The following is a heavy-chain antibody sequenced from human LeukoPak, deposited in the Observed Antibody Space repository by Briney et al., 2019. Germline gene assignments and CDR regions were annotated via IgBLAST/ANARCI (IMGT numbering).Heavy chain of an antibody. V-gene: IGHV1-18*01. CDR3: ARGQYNVVVVAATWFDP. CDR2: ISAYNGNT. Sequence: ASVKVSCKASGYTFTSYGIIWVRQAPGQGREWLGWISAYNGNTNYAQKLQGRVTMTRNTSISTAYMELSSLRSEDTAVYYCARGQYNVVVVAATWFDPWGQGTLVTVSS. D-gene: IGHD2-15*01. CDR1: GYTFTSYG. J-gene: IGHJ5*02.